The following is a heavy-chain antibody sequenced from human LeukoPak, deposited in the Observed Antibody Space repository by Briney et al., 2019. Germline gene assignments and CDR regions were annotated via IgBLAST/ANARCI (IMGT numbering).Heavy chain of an antibody. CDR3: ARDRTYYDILTGSPGAFDI. J-gene: IGHJ3*02. CDR1: GGSISSYY. Sequence: SETLSLTCTVSGGSISSYYWSWIRQPPGKGLEWIGYIYYSGSTNYNPSLKSRVTISVDTSKNQFSLKLSSVTAADTAVYYCARDRTYYDILTGSPGAFDIWGQGTMVTVSS. CDR2: IYYSGST. V-gene: IGHV4-59*12. D-gene: IGHD3-9*01.